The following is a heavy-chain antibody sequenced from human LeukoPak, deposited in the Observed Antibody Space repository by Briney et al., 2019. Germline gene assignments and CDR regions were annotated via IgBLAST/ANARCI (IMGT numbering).Heavy chain of an antibody. V-gene: IGHV4-61*02. CDR1: GGSITSGSYF. CDR2: MQTNGNT. CDR3: ARGLSNAWEVQAY. Sequence: SQTLSLTCTVSGGSITSGSYFWTWIRQPAGKGLEWLGRMQTNGNTNYNPSLKSRVAISIDTSKNQFSLRLSSVTAADTAVYYCARGLSNAWEVQAYWGQGTLVTVSS. J-gene: IGHJ4*02. D-gene: IGHD1-26*01.